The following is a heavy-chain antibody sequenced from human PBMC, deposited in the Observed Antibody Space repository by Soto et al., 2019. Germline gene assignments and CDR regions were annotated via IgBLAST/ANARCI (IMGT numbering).Heavy chain of an antibody. CDR2: ISSSSSYI. J-gene: IGHJ3*02. Sequence: GGSLRLSCAASGFTFSSYSMNWVRQAPGKGLEWVSSISSSSSYIYYADSVKGRFTISRDNAKNSLYLQMNSLRAEDTAVYYCARDRFLEWLFGPPDFDAFDIWGQGTMVTVSS. V-gene: IGHV3-21*01. CDR1: GFTFSSYS. CDR3: ARDRFLEWLFGPPDFDAFDI. D-gene: IGHD3-3*01.